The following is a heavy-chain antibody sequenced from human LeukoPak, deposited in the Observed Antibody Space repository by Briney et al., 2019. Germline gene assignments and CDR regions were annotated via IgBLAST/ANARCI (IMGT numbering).Heavy chain of an antibody. Sequence: GGSLRLSCAASGFTFSSYAMHWVRQAPGKGLEWVAVISYDGSNKYYADSVKGRFTISRDNAKNSLYLQMNSLRAEDTAVYYCASPRGYYYYGMDVWGQGTTVTVSS. V-gene: IGHV3-30-3*01. CDR1: GFTFSSYA. CDR3: ASPRGYYYYGMDV. CDR2: ISYDGSNK. J-gene: IGHJ6*02.